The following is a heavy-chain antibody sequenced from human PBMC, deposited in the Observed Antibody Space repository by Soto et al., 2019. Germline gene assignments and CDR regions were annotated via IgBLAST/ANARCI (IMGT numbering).Heavy chain of an antibody. CDR2: IYHSGST. CDR1: GGSISSSNW. CDR3: ARDDSSGYYSPRGMDV. D-gene: IGHD3-22*01. V-gene: IGHV4-4*02. Sequence: LSLTCAVSGGSISSSNWWSWVRQPPGKGLEWIGEIYHSGSTNYNPSLKSRVTISVDKSKNQFSLKLSSVTAADTAVYYCARDDSSGYYSPRGMDVWGQGITVTVYS. J-gene: IGHJ6*02.